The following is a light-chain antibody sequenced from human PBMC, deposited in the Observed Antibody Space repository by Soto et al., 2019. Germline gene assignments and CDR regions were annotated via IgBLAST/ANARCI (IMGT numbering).Light chain of an antibody. Sequence: DIQMTQSPSSLFASVGDRVTITCQATQDINIYLNWYQQKPGKATNLLIYDASNLEIGVPSRFSGSGSGTHFTFTISSLQTEDIGTYYCQQYDILPITFGRGTKVDIK. V-gene: IGKV1-33*01. CDR1: QDINIY. J-gene: IGKJ4*01. CDR2: DAS. CDR3: QQYDILPIT.